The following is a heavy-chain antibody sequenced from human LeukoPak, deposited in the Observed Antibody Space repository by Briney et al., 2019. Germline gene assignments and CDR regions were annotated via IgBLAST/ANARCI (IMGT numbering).Heavy chain of an antibody. Sequence: GGSLRLSCAASGFTFSDYYMTWIRQAPGKGLEWVSYISSSGTTKYYADSVKGRFTISRDNAKNSLYLQMNSLRAEDTAVYYCARANVVVVAAFDYWGQGTLVTVSS. CDR2: ISSSGTTK. V-gene: IGHV3-11*04. J-gene: IGHJ4*02. CDR3: ARANVVVVAAFDY. D-gene: IGHD2-15*01. CDR1: GFTFSDYY.